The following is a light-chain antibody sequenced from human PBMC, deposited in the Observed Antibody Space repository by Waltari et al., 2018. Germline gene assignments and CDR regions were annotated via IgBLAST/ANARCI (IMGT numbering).Light chain of an antibody. CDR3: QQSYSTPWT. J-gene: IGKJ1*01. CDR1: QSISSY. CDR2: AAS. V-gene: IGKV1-39*01. Sequence: DIQMTQSPPPLSASAGDTVTITCRASQSISSYLNWYQQKPGKAPKLLIYAASSLQSGVPSRFSGSGSGTDFTLTISSLQPEDFATYYCQQSYSTPWTFGQGTKVEIK.